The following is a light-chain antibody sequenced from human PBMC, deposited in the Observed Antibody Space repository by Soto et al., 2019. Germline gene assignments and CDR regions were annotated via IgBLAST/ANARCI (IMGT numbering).Light chain of an antibody. V-gene: IGKV1-39*01. J-gene: IGKJ1*01. CDR3: QQSSDSPQT. Sequence: QMTQSPSSLSASVGDRVTITCRASQSIATFLNWYQQKLGKAPKLLIYATSNLQRGVPSRFSGSGFGTDFTLTISSLQPEDFASYDCQQSSDSPQTFGQGTKVEI. CDR2: ATS. CDR1: QSIATF.